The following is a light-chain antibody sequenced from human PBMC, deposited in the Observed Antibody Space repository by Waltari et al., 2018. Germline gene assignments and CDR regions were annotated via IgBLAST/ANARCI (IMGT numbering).Light chain of an antibody. V-gene: IGKV4-1*01. CDR2: WPS. CDR1: QSVLYSSNNKNY. CDR3: QQYYSKPLT. J-gene: IGKJ4*01. Sequence: DIVMNQSPDSLAVSLGERATINCKSSQSVLYSSNNKNYLAWYQHKPGQPPKLLIHWPSNRESGVPDRFSGSGSETDFTLTISSLQAEDVAVYYCQQYYSKPLTFGGGTKVEIK.